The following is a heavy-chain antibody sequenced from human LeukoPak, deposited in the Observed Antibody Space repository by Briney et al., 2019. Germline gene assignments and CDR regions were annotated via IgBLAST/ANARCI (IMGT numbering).Heavy chain of an antibody. J-gene: IGHJ3*02. Sequence: GGSLRLSCAASGFTFDDYGMSWVRQAPGKGLEWVSGINWNGGSTGYADSVKGRFTISRDNSKNTLYLQMNSLRAEDTAVYYCARARFHYYDSSGYSSGAFDIWGQGTMVTVSS. CDR3: ARARFHYYDSSGYSSGAFDI. V-gene: IGHV3-20*04. CDR1: GFTFDDYG. CDR2: INWNGGST. D-gene: IGHD3-22*01.